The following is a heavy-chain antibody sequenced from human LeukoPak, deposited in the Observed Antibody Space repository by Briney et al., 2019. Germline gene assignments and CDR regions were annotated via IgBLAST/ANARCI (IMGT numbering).Heavy chain of an antibody. Sequence: SQTLSLTRTVSGGSISSGSYYWSWIRQPAGKGLDWIGRIYTTGSTNYNPSLKSRVTISVDTSKNQFSLKLSSVTAADTAVYYCARLQSFRKYYYGSGSLRYPYYMDVWGKGTTVTISS. D-gene: IGHD3-10*01. CDR2: IYTTGST. CDR1: GGSISSGSYY. J-gene: IGHJ6*03. V-gene: IGHV4-61*02. CDR3: ARLQSFRKYYYGSGSLRYPYYMDV.